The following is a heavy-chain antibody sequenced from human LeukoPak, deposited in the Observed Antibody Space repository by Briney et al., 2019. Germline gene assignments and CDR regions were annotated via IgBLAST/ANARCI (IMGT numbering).Heavy chain of an antibody. CDR2: INPSGGST. V-gene: IGHV1-46*01. CDR1: GCTFTSYY. Sequence: ASVTVSCKASGCTFTSYYMHWVRQAPGEGLEWMGIINPSGGSTSYAQKFQGRVTMTRDTSTSTVYMELSSLRSEDTAVYYCARGSSSWEVDVWGKGTTVTISS. CDR3: ARGSSSWEVDV. J-gene: IGHJ6*04. D-gene: IGHD6-13*01.